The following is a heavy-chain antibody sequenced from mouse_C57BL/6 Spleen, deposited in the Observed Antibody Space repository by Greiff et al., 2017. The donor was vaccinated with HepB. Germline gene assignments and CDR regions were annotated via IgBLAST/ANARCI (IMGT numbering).Heavy chain of an antibody. CDR3: ARTYDGYRFDY. J-gene: IGHJ2*01. V-gene: IGHV1-82*01. Sequence: VQLQESGPELVKPGASVKISCKASGYAFSSSWMNWVKQRPGKGLEWIGRIYPGDGDTNYNGKFKGKATLTADISSSTAYMQLSSLTSEDSAVYFCARTYDGYRFDYWGQGTTLTVSS. CDR1: GYAFSSSW. CDR2: IYPGDGDT. D-gene: IGHD2-3*01.